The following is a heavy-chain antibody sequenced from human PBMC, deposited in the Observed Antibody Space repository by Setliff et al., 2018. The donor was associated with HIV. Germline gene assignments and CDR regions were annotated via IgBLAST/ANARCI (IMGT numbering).Heavy chain of an antibody. J-gene: IGHJ2*01. V-gene: IGHV4-39*02. CDR2: IYYSGST. D-gene: IGHD5-12*01. CDR1: GGSISSSSYY. Sequence: LSLTCTVSGGSISSSSYYWGWIRQPPGKGLEWIGSIYYSGSTYYNPSLESRVTISVDTSKNHFSLRLSSVTAADTAVYYCAGSGDMATFYWYFDLWGRGTLVPVSS. CDR3: AGSGDMATFYWYFDL.